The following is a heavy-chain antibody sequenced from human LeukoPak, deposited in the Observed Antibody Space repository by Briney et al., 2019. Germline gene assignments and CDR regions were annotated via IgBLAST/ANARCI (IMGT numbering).Heavy chain of an antibody. CDR3: ASGRGTRVFDY. V-gene: IGHV3-30-3*01. Sequence: PGGSLRLSCAASGFTFSSYAMHWVRQAPGKGLEWVAVISYDGSNKYYAGSVKGRFTISRDNSKNTLYLQMNSLRAEDTAVYYCASGRGTRVFDYWGQGTLVTVSS. CDR2: ISYDGSNK. J-gene: IGHJ4*02. D-gene: IGHD3-16*01. CDR1: GFTFSSYA.